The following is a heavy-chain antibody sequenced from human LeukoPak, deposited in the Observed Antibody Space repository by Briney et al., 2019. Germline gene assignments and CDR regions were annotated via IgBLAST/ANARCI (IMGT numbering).Heavy chain of an antibody. J-gene: IGHJ4*02. Sequence: GGSLTLSCPASGFTSSSYAMHWVRQAAGRGREWVAYICSDGSNKYITDSVKGRFTISRENSKKTLFLQMNNVRAEDTAVYFCAKGEGYDFWTSDDPPGGNWGQGTLVTVSS. CDR3: AKGEGYDFWTSDDPPGGN. CDR2: ICSDGSNK. CDR1: GFTSSSYA. D-gene: IGHD3/OR15-3a*01. V-gene: IGHV3-30*02.